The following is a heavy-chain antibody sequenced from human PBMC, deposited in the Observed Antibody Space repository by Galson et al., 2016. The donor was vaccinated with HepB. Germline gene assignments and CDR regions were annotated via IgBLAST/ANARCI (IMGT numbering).Heavy chain of an antibody. CDR3: ARRMATITSFDY. D-gene: IGHD5-24*01. V-gene: IGHV3-74*01. CDR1: GITFSSYW. Sequence: SLRLSCAASGITFSSYWMHWVRQAPGKGLVWVSRINSDGSSTSYADSVKGRFTISRDNAKNTPSLHMNSLRAEDTAVYYCARRMATITSFDYWGQGTLVTVSA. CDR2: INSDGSST. J-gene: IGHJ4*02.